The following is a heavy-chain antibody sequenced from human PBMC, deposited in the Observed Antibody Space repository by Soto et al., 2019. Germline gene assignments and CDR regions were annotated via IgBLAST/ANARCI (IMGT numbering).Heavy chain of an antibody. J-gene: IGHJ2*01. CDR2: IYHSGST. V-gene: IGHV4-30-2*01. CDR3: ARDRWLGAVGYFDL. CDR1: GGSISSGGYS. D-gene: IGHD1-26*01. Sequence: QLQLQESGSGLVKPSQTLSLTCAVSGGSISSGGYSWSWIRQPPGKGLKWIGYIYHSGSTYYNPSLKSRVTRAVDRSKNQFSLKLSYVTAADTAVYYCARDRWLGAVGYFDLWGRGTLVTVSS.